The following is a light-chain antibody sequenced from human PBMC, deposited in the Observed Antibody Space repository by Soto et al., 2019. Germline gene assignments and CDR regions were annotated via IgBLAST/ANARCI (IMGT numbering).Light chain of an antibody. CDR2: AAS. CDR1: QGISSY. CDR3: QQYYSYPFT. V-gene: IGKV1-8*01. J-gene: IGKJ3*01. Sequence: AIRMTQSPSSFSASTGDRVTITCRASQGISSYLAWYQQKPGKAPKLLIYAASTLQSGDPSRFSGSGSGTDFTLTISCLQSEDFATYYCQQYYSYPFTFGPGTKVDI.